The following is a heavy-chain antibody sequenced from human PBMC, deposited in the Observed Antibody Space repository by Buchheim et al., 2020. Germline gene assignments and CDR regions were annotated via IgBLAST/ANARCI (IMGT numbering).Heavy chain of an antibody. CDR2: TDRSGGSP. D-gene: IGHD2-8*01. CDR1: GFTFRNNA. J-gene: IGHJ4*02. CDR3: ARDLMGYLFDY. V-gene: IGHV3-48*02. Sequence: EVQLVESGGGLVQPGMSLRLSCEGSGFTFRNNAMHWVRQAPGKGLEWIAHTDRSGGSPFYAASVKGRFTISRDNAKNSLYLQMYSLRDEDTAVYYCARDLMGYLFDYCGQGTL.